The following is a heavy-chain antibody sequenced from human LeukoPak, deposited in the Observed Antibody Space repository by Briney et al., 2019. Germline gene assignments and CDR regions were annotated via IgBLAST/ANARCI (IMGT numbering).Heavy chain of an antibody. CDR2: IRYDGSNK. V-gene: IGHV3-30*02. CDR1: GFTFSSYG. D-gene: IGHD1-20*01. J-gene: IGHJ5*02. Sequence: GGSLRLSCAASGFTFSSYGMHWVRQAPGKGLEWVAFIRYDGSNKYYADSVKGRFTISRDNSKNTLYLQMNSLRAEDTAVYYCAKDRWAYNWNDVSGWFDPWGQGTPVTVSS. CDR3: AKDRWAYNWNDVSGWFDP.